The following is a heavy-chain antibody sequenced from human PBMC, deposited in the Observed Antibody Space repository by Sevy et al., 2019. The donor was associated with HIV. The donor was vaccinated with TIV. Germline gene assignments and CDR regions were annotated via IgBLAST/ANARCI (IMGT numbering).Heavy chain of an antibody. J-gene: IGHJ3*02. CDR3: ARATGTEALDAFDI. D-gene: IGHD1-1*01. V-gene: IGHV3-21*01. CDR1: GFTFSTYS. Sequence: GGSLRLSCAASGFTFSTYSMNWVRQAPGKRLEWVSSISSDSYYIYYADSVKGRFTISRDNAKNSLYLQMNSLRAEDTAVYYCARATGTEALDAFDIWGQGTMVTVSS. CDR2: ISSDSYYI.